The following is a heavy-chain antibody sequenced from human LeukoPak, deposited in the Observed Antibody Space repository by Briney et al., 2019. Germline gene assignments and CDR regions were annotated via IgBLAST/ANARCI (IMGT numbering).Heavy chain of an antibody. J-gene: IGHJ6*02. V-gene: IGHV4-59*08. CDR3: ACIAARSYYYGMDV. Sequence: SETLSLTCTVSGGSISSYYWSWIRQPPGKGLEWIGYIYYSGSTNYNPPLKSRVTISVDTSKNQFSLKLSSVTAADTAVYYCACIAARSYYYGMDVWGQGTTVTVSS. CDR2: IYYSGST. D-gene: IGHD6-13*01. CDR1: GGSISSYY.